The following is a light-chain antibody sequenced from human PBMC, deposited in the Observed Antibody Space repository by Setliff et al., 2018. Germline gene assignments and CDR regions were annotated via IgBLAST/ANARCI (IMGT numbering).Light chain of an antibody. V-gene: IGLV2-8*01. J-gene: IGLJ1*01. CDR1: SRDVGGYNF. CDR3: SSYAGSDNYV. CDR2: EVT. Sequence: QSALTQPPSASGSPGQSVTISCTGTSRDVGGYNFVSWYQQHPGKAPKLIISEVTERPSGVPDRFSGSKSGNTASLTVSGLQAEGEADYYCSSYAGSDNYVFGTGTKGTVL.